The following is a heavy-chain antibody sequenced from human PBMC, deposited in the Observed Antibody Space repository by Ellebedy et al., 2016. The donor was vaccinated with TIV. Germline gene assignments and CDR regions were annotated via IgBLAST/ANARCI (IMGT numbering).Heavy chain of an antibody. CDR1: GFTFSSYA. Sequence: GESLKISCAASGFTFSSYAMHWVRQAPGKGLEWVSAISGSGGSTYYADSVKGRFTISRDNSKNTLYLQMNSLRAEDTAVYYCAKRVTMVRGVITHYYYSMDVWGQGTTVTVSS. V-gene: IGHV3-23*01. CDR3: AKRVTMVRGVITHYYYSMDV. J-gene: IGHJ6*02. CDR2: ISGSGGST. D-gene: IGHD3-10*01.